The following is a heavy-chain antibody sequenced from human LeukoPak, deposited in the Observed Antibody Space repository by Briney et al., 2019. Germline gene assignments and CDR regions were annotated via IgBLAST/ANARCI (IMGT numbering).Heavy chain of an antibody. J-gene: IGHJ4*01. Sequence: GGSLRLSCVASGFTFSSSWMAWVRQAPGKGLEWVANMKQDGSAKHYADSVKGRFSISRDNSKNSVYLQMDSLRAEDTALYYCARDNVGALDYWGHGTLVTVSS. CDR3: ARDNVGALDY. CDR2: MKQDGSAK. D-gene: IGHD1-26*01. CDR1: GFTFSSSW. V-gene: IGHV3-7*01.